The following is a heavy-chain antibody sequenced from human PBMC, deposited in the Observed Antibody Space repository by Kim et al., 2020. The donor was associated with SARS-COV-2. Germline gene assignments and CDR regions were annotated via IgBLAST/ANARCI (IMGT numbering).Heavy chain of an antibody. CDR3: ATMAAAGTGVDY. CDR2: FDSEDGET. D-gene: IGHD6-13*01. J-gene: IGHJ4*02. CDR1: GYTLTELS. V-gene: IGHV1-24*01. Sequence: ASVKVSCKVSGYTLTELSMHWVRQAPGKGLEWMGGFDSEDGETIYAQKFQGRVTMTEDTSTDTAYMELSSLRSEDTAVYYCATMAAAGTGVDYWGQGTLVTVSS.